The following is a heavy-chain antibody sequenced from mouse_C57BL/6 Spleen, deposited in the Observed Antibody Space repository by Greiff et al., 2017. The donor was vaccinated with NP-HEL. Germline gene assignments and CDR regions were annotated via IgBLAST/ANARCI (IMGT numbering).Heavy chain of an antibody. Sequence: QVQLQQPGAELVKPGASVKMSCKASGYTFTSYWITWVKQRPGQGLEWIGDIYPGSGSTNYNEKFKSKATLTVDTSSSTAYLQLSSLTSEDSAVYYCARYSPILDYAMDYWGQGTSVTVSS. CDR3: ARYSPILDYAMDY. V-gene: IGHV1-55*01. J-gene: IGHJ4*01. CDR2: IYPGSGST. CDR1: GYTFTSYW. D-gene: IGHD6-5*01.